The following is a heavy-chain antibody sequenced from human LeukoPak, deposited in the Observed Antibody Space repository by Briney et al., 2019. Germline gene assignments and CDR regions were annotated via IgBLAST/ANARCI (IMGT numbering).Heavy chain of an antibody. CDR1: GGSIGNYS. V-gene: IGHV4-59*01. Sequence: SETLSLTCTVSGGSIGNYSWSWIRQPPGKGLEWIGYICYSVSTDYNPSLKSRVTISVDTSKNQFSLKLSSVTAADTAVYYCARGSVVTATIFDYWGQGTLVTVSS. CDR3: ARGSVVTATIFDY. D-gene: IGHD2-21*02. J-gene: IGHJ4*02. CDR2: ICYSVST.